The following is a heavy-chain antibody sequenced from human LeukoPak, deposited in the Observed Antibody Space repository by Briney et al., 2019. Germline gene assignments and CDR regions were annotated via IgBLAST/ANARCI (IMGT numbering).Heavy chain of an antibody. CDR3: ARHPGGYQLFARFDP. CDR2: IHYSGST. V-gene: IGHV4-39*01. D-gene: IGHD2-2*01. CDR1: GGSVSSSSYN. Sequence: SETLSLTCTVSGGSVSSSSYNWGWIRQPPGKGLEWIGSIHYSGSTFYNPSLKSRVTISVDTSKNQFSLKLSSVTAADTAVYLCARHPGGYQLFARFDPWGQGTLVTVSS. J-gene: IGHJ5*02.